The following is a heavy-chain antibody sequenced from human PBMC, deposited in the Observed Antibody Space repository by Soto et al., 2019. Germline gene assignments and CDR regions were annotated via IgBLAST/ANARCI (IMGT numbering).Heavy chain of an antibody. V-gene: IGHV5-51*01. CDR2: IYPGDSDT. J-gene: IGHJ6*02. CDR3: ARSKDGYHYYYYGMDV. CDR1: GYSFISYW. Sequence: GESLKISCKGSGYSFISYWIGWVRQMPGKGLEWMAIIYPGDSDTRYSPSFQGQVTISADKSISTAYLQWSSLKASDTAMYHCARSKDGYHYYYYGMDVWGQGTTVTVSS. D-gene: IGHD5-12*01.